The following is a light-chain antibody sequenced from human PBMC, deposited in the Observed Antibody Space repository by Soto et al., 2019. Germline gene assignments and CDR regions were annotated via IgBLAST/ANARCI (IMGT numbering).Light chain of an antibody. Sequence: EIVLTPAPATLSLTQRERATLACRASQSVSSYLAWYQQKPGQAPRLLIYVASNRATGIPARFSGSGSGTDFTLTISSLGPEDFAVYYCQQRSNWPLTSGGGTKVDIK. CDR3: QQRSNWPLT. CDR2: VAS. CDR1: QSVSSY. J-gene: IGKJ4*01. V-gene: IGKV3-11*01.